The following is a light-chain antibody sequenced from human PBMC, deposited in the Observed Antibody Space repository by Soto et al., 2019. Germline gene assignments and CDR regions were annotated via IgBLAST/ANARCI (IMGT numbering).Light chain of an antibody. Sequence: EIVLTQSPGTLSLSPGERASLSCRASQSVTSSYLAWYQQKPGQAPRLLIYVASNSATGIPDRFSGSGSGTDVTLTINRLEPEDVVVDYCQQYGSSPWTFGQGTKVEIK. V-gene: IGKV3-20*01. CDR2: VAS. J-gene: IGKJ1*01. CDR3: QQYGSSPWT. CDR1: QSVTSSY.